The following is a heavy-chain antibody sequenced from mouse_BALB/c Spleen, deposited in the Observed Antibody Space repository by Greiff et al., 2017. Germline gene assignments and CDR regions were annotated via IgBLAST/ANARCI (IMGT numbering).Heavy chain of an antibody. CDR3: ARDYEGSFAY. D-gene: IGHD2-12*01. CDR1: GFTFSDYY. CDR2: ISDGGSYT. V-gene: IGHV5-4*02. Sequence: EVMLVESGGGLVKPGGSLKLSCAASGFTFSDYYMYWVRQTPEKRLEWVATISDGGSYTYYPDSVKGRFTISRDNAKNNLYLQMSSLKSEDTAMYYCARDYEGSFAYWGQGTLVTVSA. J-gene: IGHJ3*01.